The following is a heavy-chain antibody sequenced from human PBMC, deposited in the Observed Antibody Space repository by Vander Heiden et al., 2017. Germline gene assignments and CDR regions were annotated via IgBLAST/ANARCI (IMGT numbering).Heavy chain of an antibody. D-gene: IGHD3-9*01. J-gene: IGHJ4*02. CDR2: ISWNSGSI. CDR3: AKDPGYSIIGTFDY. CDR1: GFTFDDYA. V-gene: IGHV3-9*01. Sequence: EVQLVESGGGLVQPGRSLRLSCAASGFTFDDYARHWVRQAPGKGLEWVSGISWNSGSIGYADSVKGRFTISRDNAKNSLYLQMNSLRAEDTALYYCAKDPGYSIIGTFDYWGQGTLVTVSS.